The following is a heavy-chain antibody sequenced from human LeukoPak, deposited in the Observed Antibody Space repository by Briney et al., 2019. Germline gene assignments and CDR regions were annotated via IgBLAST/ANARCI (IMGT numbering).Heavy chain of an antibody. CDR3: AREYSSSGGFDY. D-gene: IGHD6-6*01. Sequence: GGPLRLSCAASGFTFRSYSMNWVRKAPGKGLEWVSSISSSSSIIYSADSVKARFTISRDNAKNSLCLQMNSVRAEATSVYYCAREYSSSGGFDYWGQGTLVTVSS. CDR2: ISSSSSII. V-gene: IGHV3-21*01. J-gene: IGHJ4*02. CDR1: GFTFRSYS.